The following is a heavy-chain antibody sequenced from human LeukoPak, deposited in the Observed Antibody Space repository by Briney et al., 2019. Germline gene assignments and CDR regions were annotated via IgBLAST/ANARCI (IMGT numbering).Heavy chain of an antibody. Sequence: EASVKVSCKASGYTFTSYYMHWVRQAPGQGLEWMGIINPSGGSTSYAQKFQGRVTMTRDTSTSTVYMELSSLRAEDTAVYYCAKDRPYFGVVYYYYGMDVWGQGTTVTVSS. CDR1: GYTFTSYY. D-gene: IGHD3-3*01. J-gene: IGHJ6*02. V-gene: IGHV1-46*01. CDR2: INPSGGST. CDR3: AKDRPYFGVVYYYYGMDV.